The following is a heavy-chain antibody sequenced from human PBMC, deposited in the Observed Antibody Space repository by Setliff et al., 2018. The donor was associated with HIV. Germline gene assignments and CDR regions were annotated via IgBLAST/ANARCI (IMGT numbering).Heavy chain of an antibody. CDR2: INVYNGYT. D-gene: IGHD3-22*01. V-gene: IGHV1-18*01. J-gene: IGHJ2*01. CDR1: GYTFISYG. CDR3: ARENDDSSGLQRYLDL. Sequence: ASVKVSCKASGYTFISYGISWVRQAPGQGLEWMGWINVYNGYTNYAQKLQGRVTMTTDISTSTAYMDLRSLKSDDTAVYYCARENDDSSGLQRYLDLWGRGTLVTVSS.